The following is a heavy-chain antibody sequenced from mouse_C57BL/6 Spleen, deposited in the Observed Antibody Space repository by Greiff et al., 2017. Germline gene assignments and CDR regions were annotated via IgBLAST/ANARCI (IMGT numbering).Heavy chain of an antibody. J-gene: IGHJ4*01. D-gene: IGHD2-4*01. Sequence: EVQLVESGEGLVKPGGSLKLSCAASGFTFSSYAMSWVRQTPEKRLEWVAYISSGGGYIYYADTVKGRFTISRDNARNTLYLQMSSLKSEDTAMYYCTRDSLYDYDEEDYAMDYWGQGTSVTVSS. V-gene: IGHV5-9-1*02. CDR2: ISSGGGYI. CDR1: GFTFSSYA. CDR3: TRDSLYDYDEEDYAMDY.